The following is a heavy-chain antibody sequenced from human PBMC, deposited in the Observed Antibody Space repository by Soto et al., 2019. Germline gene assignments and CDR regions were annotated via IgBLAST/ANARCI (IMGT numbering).Heavy chain of an antibody. Sequence: GESLKISCKGSGYSFTSYWNGWVRQMPGKSLEWMGIIYPGDSDTRYSPSFQGQVTISADKSISTAYLQWSSLKASDTAMYYCARTAAAGKYYYGVDVWGQGTTVTVSS. J-gene: IGHJ6*02. V-gene: IGHV5-51*01. D-gene: IGHD6-13*01. CDR2: IYPGDSDT. CDR3: ARTAAAGKYYYGVDV. CDR1: GYSFTSYW.